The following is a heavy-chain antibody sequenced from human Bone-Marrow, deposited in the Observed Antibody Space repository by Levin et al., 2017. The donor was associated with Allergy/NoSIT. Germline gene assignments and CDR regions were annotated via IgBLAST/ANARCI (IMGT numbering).Heavy chain of an antibody. CDR1: GFTFDDYA. V-gene: IGHV3-9*01. Sequence: SLKISCAASGFTFDDYAMHWVRQAPGKGLEWVSGISWNSGSIGYADSVKGRFTISRDNAKNSLYLQMNSLRAEDTALYYCAKDPHYEPRAFDIWGQGTMVTVSS. CDR2: ISWNSGSI. CDR3: AKDPHYEPRAFDI. J-gene: IGHJ3*02. D-gene: IGHD1-14*01.